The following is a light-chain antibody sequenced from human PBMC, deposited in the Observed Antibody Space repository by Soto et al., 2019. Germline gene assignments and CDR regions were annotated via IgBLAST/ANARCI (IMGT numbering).Light chain of an antibody. CDR1: QGISNY. Sequence: DLQLTQSPSSLSASVGARVTITCRASQGISNYLAWYQQKPGKVPKLLIYAASTLQSGIPSRFRGCGSGTDFTVVISGLQPEDGATYYCQKYNSAPWTCGRGTEVEIK. CDR2: AAS. J-gene: IGKJ1*01. CDR3: QKYNSAPWT. V-gene: IGKV1-27*01.